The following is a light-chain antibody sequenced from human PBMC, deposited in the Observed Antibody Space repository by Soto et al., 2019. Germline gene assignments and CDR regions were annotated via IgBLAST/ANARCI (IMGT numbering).Light chain of an antibody. CDR1: QGISSW. J-gene: IGKJ1*01. Sequence: DILMTQSPSSVSASVGDRVTIPCRASQGISSWLAWYQRKPGEAPKLLIYAASILQSGVPSRVSGRVSGTDFTLTLSSLPPEDLATYYCQQANIFPRTFGQGTKVEIK. CDR2: AAS. CDR3: QQANIFPRT. V-gene: IGKV1-12*01.